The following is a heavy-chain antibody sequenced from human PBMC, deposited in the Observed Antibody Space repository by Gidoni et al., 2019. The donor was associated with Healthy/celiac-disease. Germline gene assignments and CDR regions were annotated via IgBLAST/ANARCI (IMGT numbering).Heavy chain of an antibody. CDR1: GGSFSGYY. CDR2: INHSGST. J-gene: IGHJ3*02. Sequence: QVQLQQWGAGLLKPSETLSLTCAVYGGSFSGYYWSWIRQPPGKGLEWIGEINHSGSTNYNPSLKSRVTISVDTSKNQFSLKLSSVTAADTAVYYCAREGYSSSSRSAFDIWGQGTMVTVSS. CDR3: AREGYSSSSRSAFDI. V-gene: IGHV4-34*01. D-gene: IGHD6-6*01.